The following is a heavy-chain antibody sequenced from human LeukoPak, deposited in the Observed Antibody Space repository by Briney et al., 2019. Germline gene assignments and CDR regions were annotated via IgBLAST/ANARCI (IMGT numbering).Heavy chain of an antibody. D-gene: IGHD1-1*01. CDR1: GGSISSYY. CDR3: ARWDQLERRIDY. V-gene: IGHV4-59*08. CDR2: IYYSGST. Sequence: PETLSLTCTVSGGSISSYYWSWLRQPPGKGPEWIGYIYYSGSTNYNPSLKSRVTISVDTSKNQFSLRLSSVTAADTAVYYCARWDQLERRIDYWGQGTLVTVSS. J-gene: IGHJ4*02.